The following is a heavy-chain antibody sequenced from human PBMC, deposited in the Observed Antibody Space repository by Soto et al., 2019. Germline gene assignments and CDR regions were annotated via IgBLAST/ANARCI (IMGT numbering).Heavy chain of an antibody. V-gene: IGHV1-18*01. D-gene: IGHD3-10*01. J-gene: IGHJ4*02. Sequence: QVQLVQSAAVVKKPGASVKVSCKASGYSFSSYAINWVRQAPGQGLEWLGWISGNNENTKYAQKFEGRVSMTTDTATTTAYMELRSLRTDDTAVYYCARDLFRWFGDSRMDYWGQGTLVTVYS. CDR1: GYSFSSYA. CDR2: ISGNNENT. CDR3: ARDLFRWFGDSRMDY.